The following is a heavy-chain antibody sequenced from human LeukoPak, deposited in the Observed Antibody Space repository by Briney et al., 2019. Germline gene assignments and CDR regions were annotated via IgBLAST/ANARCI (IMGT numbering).Heavy chain of an antibody. CDR3: SRERDYYDSSGYYHYFDY. CDR1: GFTFSSYS. CDR2: ISCSSTTI. D-gene: IGHD3-22*01. V-gene: IGHV3-48*04. Sequence: PGGSLRLSCATSGFTFSSYSMNWVRQAPGKGLEWVSYISCSSTTIYYADSVKGRFTISRDNAKNSLYLQMNSLRAEDTAVYYCSRERDYYDSSGYYHYFDYWGQGTLVAVSS. J-gene: IGHJ4*02.